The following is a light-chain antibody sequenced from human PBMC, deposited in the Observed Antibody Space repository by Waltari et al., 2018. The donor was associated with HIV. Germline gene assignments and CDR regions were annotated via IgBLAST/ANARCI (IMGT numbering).Light chain of an antibody. CDR3: QQYYKWPLT. J-gene: IGKJ5*01. Sequence: EIVMTQSPATLSVSPGERATLSCRASQSVTSSLAWYQQKPGQPPRLLIYGASTRATGTPARFSGSGSGTEFTLTISSLQSVDFAVYYCQQYYKWPLTFGQGTRLEIK. CDR2: GAS. CDR1: QSVTSS. V-gene: IGKV3D-15*01.